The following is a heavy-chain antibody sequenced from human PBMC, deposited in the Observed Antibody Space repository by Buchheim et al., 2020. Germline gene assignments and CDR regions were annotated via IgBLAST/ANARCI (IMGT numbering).Heavy chain of an antibody. CDR1: GFTFSSYA. CDR3: ARDPYGDYVWYFDL. D-gene: IGHD4-17*01. Sequence: QVQLVESGGGVVQPGRSLRLSCAASGFTFSSYAMHWVRQAPGKGLEWVAVISYVGSNKYYADSVKGRFTISRDTSKNTLSLQMNSLRAEDTAVYYCARDPYGDYVWYFDLWGRGTL. J-gene: IGHJ2*01. CDR2: ISYVGSNK. V-gene: IGHV3-30-3*01.